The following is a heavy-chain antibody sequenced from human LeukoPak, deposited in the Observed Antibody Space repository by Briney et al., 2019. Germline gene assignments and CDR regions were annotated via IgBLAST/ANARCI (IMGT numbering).Heavy chain of an antibody. CDR1: GFTFSGYA. Sequence: GGSLRLSCTPSGFTFSGYAMHWVRQAPGKGLGWVAVIWFDGSNTYYADLVKGRFTISRDNSKNTLYLQMNSLRAEDTAVYYCARGAQSGGYSGPFDIWGQGTMVTVSS. V-gene: IGHV3-33*01. D-gene: IGHD1-26*01. CDR2: IWFDGSNT. J-gene: IGHJ3*02. CDR3: ARGAQSGGYSGPFDI.